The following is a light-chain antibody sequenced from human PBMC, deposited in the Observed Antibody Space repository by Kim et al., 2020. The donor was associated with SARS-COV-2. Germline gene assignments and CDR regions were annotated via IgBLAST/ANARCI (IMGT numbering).Light chain of an antibody. CDR1: QSVSSN. Sequence: EVLMTQSPATLSVSPGERATLSCRASQSVSSNLAWYQQKPGQAPRLLIHGASTCAPGISDRFSGSGSGTDFTLTISSLQSEDFAVYYCQQYNKWPLTFGGGTKVDIK. V-gene: IGKV3-15*01. CDR2: GAS. CDR3: QQYNKWPLT. J-gene: IGKJ4*01.